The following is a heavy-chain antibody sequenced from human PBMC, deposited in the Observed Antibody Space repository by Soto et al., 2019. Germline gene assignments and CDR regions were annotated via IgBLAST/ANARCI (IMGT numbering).Heavy chain of an antibody. V-gene: IGHV3-23*01. CDR2: VGGSGGST. CDR3: AKGEAFGVVIIGYYYGMDV. CDR1: AINFRSYA. J-gene: IGHJ6*02. Sequence: PGGSLRLSCSASAINFRSYAMSWVRQAPGKGLEWVSAVGGSGGSTYYADSVKGRFTISRDNSKNTLYLQMNSLRAEGTAVYYCAKGEAFGVVIIGYYYGMDVWGQGTTVTV. D-gene: IGHD3-3*01.